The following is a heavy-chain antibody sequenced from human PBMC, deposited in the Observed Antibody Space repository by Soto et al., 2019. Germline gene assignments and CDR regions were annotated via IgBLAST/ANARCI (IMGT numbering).Heavy chain of an antibody. V-gene: IGHV5-51*01. CDR1: GYSFTSYW. D-gene: IGHD6-6*01. Sequence: SLPISCKGSGYSFTSYWIGWVRQMPGKGLEWMGIIYPGDSDTRYSPSFQGQVTISADKSISTAYLQWSSLKASDTAMYYCARRGSSGSSWGDNWFDPWGQGTLVTVSS. CDR3: ARRGSSGSSWGDNWFDP. J-gene: IGHJ5*02. CDR2: IYPGDSDT.